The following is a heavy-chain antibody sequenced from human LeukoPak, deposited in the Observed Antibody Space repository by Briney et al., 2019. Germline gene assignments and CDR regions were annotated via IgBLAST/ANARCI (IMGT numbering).Heavy chain of an antibody. CDR1: GFTFYTYA. J-gene: IGHJ4*02. V-gene: IGHV3-23*01. CDR3: ARDGGHPLTSYYRAY. D-gene: IGHD4-4*01. Sequence: GGSLRLSCAASGFTFYTYAMTWVRQAPGKGLEWVATIIGSGGNTFYADSVKGRFTISRDNSKNTLSLQLTSLRAEDTGIYFCARDGGHPLTSYYRAYWGQGTLVTVSS. CDR2: IIGSGGNT.